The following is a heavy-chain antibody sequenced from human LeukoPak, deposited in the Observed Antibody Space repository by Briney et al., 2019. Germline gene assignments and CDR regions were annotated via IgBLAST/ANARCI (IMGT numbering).Heavy chain of an antibody. V-gene: IGHV3-23*01. J-gene: IGHJ4*02. CDR3: AKDGARYLLTYYFEY. CDR2: ISGSGGST. CDR1: GFTFSSYA. Sequence: GGSLRLSCAASGFTFSSYAMSWVRQAPGKGLEWVSAISGSGGSTYYADSVKGRFTISRDNSKNTLNLQMNSLRDEDTAVYYCAKDGARYLLTYYFEYWGQGTLVTVSS. D-gene: IGHD3-9*01.